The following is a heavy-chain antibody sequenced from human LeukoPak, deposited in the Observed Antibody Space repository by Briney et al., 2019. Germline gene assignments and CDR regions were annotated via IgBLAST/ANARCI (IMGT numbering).Heavy chain of an antibody. CDR1: GGSISSGSYY. Sequence: SETLSLICTVSGGSISSGSYYWSWIRQPAGKGLEWIGRIYTSGSTNYNPSLKSRVTISVDTSKNQFSLKLSSVTAADTAVYYCARAGPPPEPDAFDIWGQGTMVTVSS. CDR2: IYTSGST. D-gene: IGHD7-27*01. V-gene: IGHV4-61*02. CDR3: ARAGPPPEPDAFDI. J-gene: IGHJ3*02.